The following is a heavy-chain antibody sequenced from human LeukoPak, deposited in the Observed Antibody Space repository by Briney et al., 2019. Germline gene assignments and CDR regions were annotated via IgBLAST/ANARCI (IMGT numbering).Heavy chain of an antibody. CDR1: GFTFSSYG. CDR2: IRYDGSNK. V-gene: IGHV3-30*02. J-gene: IGHJ4*02. Sequence: GGSLRLSCAASGFTFSSYGMHWVRQAPGKGLEWVAFIRYDGSNKYYADSVKGRFTISRDNSKNTLYLQMNSLRAEDTAVYYCAKVRWDNSGWYYLDNWGQGALVTVSS. CDR3: AKVRWDNSGWYYLDN. D-gene: IGHD6-19*01.